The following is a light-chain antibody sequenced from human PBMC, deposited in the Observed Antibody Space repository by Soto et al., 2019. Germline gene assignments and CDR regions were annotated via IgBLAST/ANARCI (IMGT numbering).Light chain of an antibody. J-gene: IGKJ1*01. Sequence: EIVLTQSPGTLSLSPGERATLSCRASQSISNSYLAWYQQTPGQAPRLLVYDTSYRATGVPDRFSGSGSGTDFTLTISRLEPEDSAVYYCQQYDSSPWTFGQGTKVDI. V-gene: IGKV3-20*01. CDR2: DTS. CDR1: QSISNSY. CDR3: QQYDSSPWT.